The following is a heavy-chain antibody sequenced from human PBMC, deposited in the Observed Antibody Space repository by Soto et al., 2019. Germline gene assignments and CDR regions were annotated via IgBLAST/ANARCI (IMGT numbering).Heavy chain of an antibody. Sequence: SETLSLTCSVSGASVSSGPDYWGWIRQPPGKGLEWMGSVHNSGSIFYNPSLKSRVTISLDTSKNQLSLNLRSVTAADTAVYYCARRRKDWFDSWGQGTLVTVSS. CDR1: GASVSSGPDY. CDR2: VHNSGSI. V-gene: IGHV4-39*01. CDR3: ARRRKDWFDS. J-gene: IGHJ5*01.